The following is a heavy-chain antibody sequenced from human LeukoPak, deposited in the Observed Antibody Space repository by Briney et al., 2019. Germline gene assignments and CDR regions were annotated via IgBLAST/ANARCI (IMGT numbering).Heavy chain of an antibody. J-gene: IGHJ4*02. V-gene: IGHV1-69*13. CDR3: ARAQHDYGGNSDY. Sequence: VASVKVSCKASGGTFSSYAISWVRQVPGQGLEWMGGIIPIFGTANYAQKFQGRVTITADESTSTAYMELSSLRSEDTAVYYCARAQHDYGGNSDYWGQGTLVTVSS. D-gene: IGHD4-23*01. CDR1: GGTFSSYA. CDR2: IIPIFGTA.